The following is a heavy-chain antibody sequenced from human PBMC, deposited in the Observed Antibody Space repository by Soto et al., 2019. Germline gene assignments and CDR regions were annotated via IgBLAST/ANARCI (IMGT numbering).Heavy chain of an antibody. CDR2: IYPGDSDT. V-gene: IGHV5-51*01. J-gene: IGHJ6*02. CDR3: AASIFYYGMDV. CDR1: GYTFTNYW. Sequence: GESLKISCKGSGYTFTNYWIGWVRQMPGKGLEWMGIIYPGDSDTKYNPSFQGQVTISADKSITTTYLQWSSLRASDTAIYYCAASIFYYGMDVWGQGTTVTVSS.